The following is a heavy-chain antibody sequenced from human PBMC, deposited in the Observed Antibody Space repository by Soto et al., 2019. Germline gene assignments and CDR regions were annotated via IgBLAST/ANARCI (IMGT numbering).Heavy chain of an antibody. Sequence: GASVKVSCKASGGTFSSYAISWVRQAPGQGLEWMGGIIPIFGTANYAQKFQGRVTITADESTSTAYMELSSLRSEDTAVYYCAREEQQLVLGHYYYGMDVWGQGTTVTVSS. CDR1: GGTFSSYA. CDR2: IIPIFGTA. D-gene: IGHD6-13*01. V-gene: IGHV1-69*13. J-gene: IGHJ6*02. CDR3: AREEQQLVLGHYYYGMDV.